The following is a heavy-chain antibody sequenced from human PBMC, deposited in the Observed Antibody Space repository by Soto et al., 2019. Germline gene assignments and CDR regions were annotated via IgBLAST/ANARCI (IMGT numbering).Heavy chain of an antibody. V-gene: IGHV1-69*13. D-gene: IGHD2-21*02. J-gene: IGHJ6*02. CDR2: IIPIFGTA. CDR1: GVTFNSYA. Sequence: SLKVSCKASGVTFNSYALSWVRHSPGQGLEWMGGIIPIFGTANYAQKFQGRVTIIADESTSTAYMELSSLRSEDTAVYYCARAPTKHIVVVTPYYYYYIMDVWGQGTTVTVSS. CDR3: ARAPTKHIVVVTPYYYYYIMDV.